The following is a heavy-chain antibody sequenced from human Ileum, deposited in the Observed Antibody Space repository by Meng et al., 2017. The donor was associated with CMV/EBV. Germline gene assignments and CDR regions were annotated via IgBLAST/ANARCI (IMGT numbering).Heavy chain of an antibody. Sequence: GSLRLSCAVYGGSFSGYYWSWIRQPPGKGLEWIGEINHSGSTNYNPSLKSRVTISVDTSKNQFSLKLSSVTVADTAVYYCARGVAPDSSGYYPFYWGQGTLVTVS. CDR3: ARGVAPDSSGYYPFY. J-gene: IGHJ4*02. CDR2: INHSGST. CDR1: GGSFSGYY. D-gene: IGHD3-22*01. V-gene: IGHV4-34*01.